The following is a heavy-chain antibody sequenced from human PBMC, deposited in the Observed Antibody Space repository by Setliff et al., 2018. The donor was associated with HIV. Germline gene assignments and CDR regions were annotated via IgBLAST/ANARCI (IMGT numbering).Heavy chain of an antibody. CDR1: GYSFTSYW. V-gene: IGHV5-51*01. CDR2: MFVGDSDT. Sequence: GESLKISCKGSGYSFTSYWIGWARQMPGKGLEWMAVMFVGDSDTSTDSPSFQGQVTFSVDKSIRTAYLQWSSLKASDTAIYYCARRAFNGYYFDSWGQGTLVTVSS. D-gene: IGHD2-8*01. CDR3: ARRAFNGYYFDS. J-gene: IGHJ4*02.